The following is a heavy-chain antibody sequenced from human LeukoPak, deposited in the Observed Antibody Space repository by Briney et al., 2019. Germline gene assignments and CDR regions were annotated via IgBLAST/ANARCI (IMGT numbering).Heavy chain of an antibody. V-gene: IGHV3-30-3*01. CDR3: ARDNGHYSSSWYSAFDI. CDR1: GFTFSSYA. CDR2: ISYDGSNK. Sequence: GGSLRLSCAASGFTFSSYAMHWVRQAPGKGLEWVAVISYDGSNKYYADSVKGRFTISSDNSKNTLYLQMNSLRAEDTAVYYCARDNGHYSSSWYSAFDIWGQGTMVTVSS. D-gene: IGHD6-13*01. J-gene: IGHJ3*02.